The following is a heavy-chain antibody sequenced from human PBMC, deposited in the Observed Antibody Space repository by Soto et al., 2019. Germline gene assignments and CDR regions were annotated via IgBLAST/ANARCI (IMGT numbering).Heavy chain of an antibody. D-gene: IGHD3-3*01. CDR2: ISYDGSET. CDR3: ASTEWHFVPLDY. CDR1: GFTFSDYA. V-gene: IGHV3-30-3*01. J-gene: IGHJ4*01. Sequence: SLRLSCAASGFTFSDYAVHWIRQAPGKGLEWVALISYDGSETYYADSVKGRLTISRDNSKNTLYLQMNSLRFEDTAVYYCASTEWHFVPLDYWGQGTLVTVSS.